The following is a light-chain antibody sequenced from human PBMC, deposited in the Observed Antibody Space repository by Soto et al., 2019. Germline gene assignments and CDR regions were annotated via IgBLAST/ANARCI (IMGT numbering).Light chain of an antibody. Sequence: QSVLTQPPSVSGAPGQRVTISCTGSSSNIGAGYDVHWYQQLLGTAPKLVIYDNSNRPSGVPDRFSGSRSGTSASLAITGLQTEDEADYFCQSYDSSLSGSIFGGGTKVTVL. J-gene: IGLJ2*01. V-gene: IGLV1-40*01. CDR3: QSYDSSLSGSI. CDR1: SSNIGAGYD. CDR2: DNS.